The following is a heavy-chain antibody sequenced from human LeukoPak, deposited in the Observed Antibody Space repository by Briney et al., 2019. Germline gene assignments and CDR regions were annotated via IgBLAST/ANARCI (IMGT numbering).Heavy chain of an antibody. V-gene: IGHV4-30-4*01. CDR1: GGSISSGDYY. J-gene: IGHJ5*02. CDR3: ASLYDFWSGYSNWFDP. Sequence: SETLSLTCTVSGGSISSGDYYWSWIRQPPGKGLAWIGYIYYSGSTYYNPSLKSRVTISVDTSKNQFSLKLSSVTAADTAVYYCASLYDFWSGYSNWFDPWGQGTLVTVSS. D-gene: IGHD3-3*01. CDR2: IYYSGST.